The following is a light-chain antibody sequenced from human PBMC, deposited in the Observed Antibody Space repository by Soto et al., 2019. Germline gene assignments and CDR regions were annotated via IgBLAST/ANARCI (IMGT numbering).Light chain of an antibody. J-gene: IGKJ1*01. CDR3: QQSYSTPRT. V-gene: IGKV1-39*01. CDR2: AAS. Sequence: DIQMTQSPSSLSASVGDRVTITCRASQSIITYLNWYQQKPGKAPKLLISAASSLQSGVPSSFSGSGSGTDFTLTISSLQPEEFATYYCQQSYSTPRTFGQGTKVDI. CDR1: QSIITY.